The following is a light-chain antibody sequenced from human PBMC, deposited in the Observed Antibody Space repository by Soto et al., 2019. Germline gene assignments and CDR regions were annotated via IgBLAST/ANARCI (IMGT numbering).Light chain of an antibody. CDR3: QQYSDSPPVS. V-gene: IGKV3-20*01. CDR2: RAS. J-gene: IGKJ4*01. CDR1: QSVSRDY. Sequence: EIVLTQSPGTLSLSPGERATLSCRASQSVSRDYLAWYQQKPGQAPRLLIYRASYRDTGIPDRFRGSGSGTEFTLTISRLEPEDFALYYCQQYSDSPPVSFVGRSKMEIK.